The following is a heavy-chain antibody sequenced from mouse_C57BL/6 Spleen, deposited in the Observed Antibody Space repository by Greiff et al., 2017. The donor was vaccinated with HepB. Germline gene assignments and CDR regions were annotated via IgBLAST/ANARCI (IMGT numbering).Heavy chain of an antibody. V-gene: IGHV1-4*01. CDR2: INPSSGYT. Sequence: QVHVKQSGAELARPGASVKMSCKASGYTFTSYTMHWVKQRPGQGLEWIGYINPSSGYTKYNQKFKDKATLTADKSSSTAYMQLSSLTSEDSAVYYCASAMVTTGDWYFDVWGTGTTVTVSS. CDR3: ASAMVTTGDWYFDV. J-gene: IGHJ1*03. CDR1: GYTFTSYT. D-gene: IGHD2-2*01.